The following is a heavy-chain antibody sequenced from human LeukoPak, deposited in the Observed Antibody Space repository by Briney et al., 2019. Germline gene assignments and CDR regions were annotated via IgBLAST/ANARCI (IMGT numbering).Heavy chain of an antibody. Sequence: ASVKVSCKASGYTFTGYYMHWVRQAPGQGLEWMGWINPNSGGTNYAQKFQGWVTMTRNTSISTAYMELSSLRSEDTAVYYCARVMVREARNYYYYYGMDVWGQGTTVTVSS. D-gene: IGHD3-10*01. CDR3: ARVMVREARNYYYYYGMDV. V-gene: IGHV1-2*04. CDR2: INPNSGGT. CDR1: GYTFTGYY. J-gene: IGHJ6*02.